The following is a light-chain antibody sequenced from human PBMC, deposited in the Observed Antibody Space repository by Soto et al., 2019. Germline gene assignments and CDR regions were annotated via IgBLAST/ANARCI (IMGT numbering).Light chain of an antibody. Sequence: EIVVTQSPALLSVSPGDRVTLSCRASQSVISSIAWYQQKLGQAPRLLIYGASTRATGIPARFSGSGSGTEFFLTISSLQSEDFAMYYCQHYNNWLGTFGGGTKLEIK. J-gene: IGKJ4*01. V-gene: IGKV3-15*01. CDR1: QSVISS. CDR2: GAS. CDR3: QHYNNWLGT.